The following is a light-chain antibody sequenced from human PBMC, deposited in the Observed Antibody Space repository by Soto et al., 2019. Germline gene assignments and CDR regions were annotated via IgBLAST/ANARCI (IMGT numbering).Light chain of an antibody. V-gene: IGKV3-11*01. J-gene: IGKJ3*01. CDR1: QSVGSY. Sequence: EIVLTQPPDTLSLSPGERATLSCRASQSVGSYLAWYQQKPGQTPRLLIYYASNRATGIPARFSGSGSGTDFALTIITLEPEDCAVYYCHQRYNWPISFGPGTKVDIK. CDR2: YAS. CDR3: HQRYNWPIS.